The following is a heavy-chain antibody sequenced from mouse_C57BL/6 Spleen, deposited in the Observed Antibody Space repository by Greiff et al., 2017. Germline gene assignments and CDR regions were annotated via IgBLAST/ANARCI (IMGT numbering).Heavy chain of an antibody. D-gene: IGHD1-1*02. CDR3: ASGGFYYAMDY. J-gene: IGHJ4*01. CDR2: INPGSGGT. V-gene: IGHV1-54*01. CDR1: GYAFTNYL. Sequence: QVQLQQSGAELVRPGTSVKVSCKASGYAFTNYLIEWVKQRPGQGLEWIGVINPGSGGTNYNEKFKGKATLTADKSSSTAYMQLSSLTSEDSAVYCCASGGFYYAMDYWGQGTSVTVSS.